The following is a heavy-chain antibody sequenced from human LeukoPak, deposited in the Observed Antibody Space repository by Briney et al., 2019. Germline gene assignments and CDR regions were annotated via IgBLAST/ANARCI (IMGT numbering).Heavy chain of an antibody. Sequence: SETLSLTCAVYGGSFSGYYWSWIRQPPGKGLEWIGEINHSGSTNYNPSLKSRVTISVDTSKNQFSLKLSSVTAADTAVYYCARAGIVVVPAAYYFGYWGQGTLVTVSS. D-gene: IGHD2-2*01. J-gene: IGHJ4*02. CDR3: ARAGIVVVPAAYYFGY. CDR2: INHSGST. CDR1: GGSFSGYY. V-gene: IGHV4-34*01.